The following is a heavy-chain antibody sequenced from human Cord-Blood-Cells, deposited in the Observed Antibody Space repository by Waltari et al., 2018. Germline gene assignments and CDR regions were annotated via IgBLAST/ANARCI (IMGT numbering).Heavy chain of an antibody. CDR3: ASLGPIPGIAVAGPYNWFDP. Sequence: QLQLQESGPGLVKPSETLSLTCTVSGGSISSSSYYWGLIRQPPGKGLEWIGSIYYSGSTYYIPSLKSRVTISVDTSKNQFSLKLSSVTAADTAVYYCASLGPIPGIAVAGPYNWFDPWGQGTLVTVSS. V-gene: IGHV4-39*07. CDR1: GGSISSSSYY. J-gene: IGHJ5*02. CDR2: IYYSGST. D-gene: IGHD6-19*01.